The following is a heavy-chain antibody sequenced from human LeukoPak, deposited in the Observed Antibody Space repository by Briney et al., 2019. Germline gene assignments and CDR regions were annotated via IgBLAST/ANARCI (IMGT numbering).Heavy chain of an antibody. CDR1: GFTFSSYS. CDR3: ARDGASITMIVVVISYFDY. CDR2: ISSSSSYI. V-gene: IGHV3-21*01. J-gene: IGHJ4*02. D-gene: IGHD3-22*01. Sequence: GGSLRLSCAASGFTFSSYSMNWVRQAPGKGLEWVSSISSSSSYIYYADSVKGRFTISRDNAKNSLYLQMNSLRAEDTAVYYCARDGASITMIVVVISYFDYSGQGTLVTVSS.